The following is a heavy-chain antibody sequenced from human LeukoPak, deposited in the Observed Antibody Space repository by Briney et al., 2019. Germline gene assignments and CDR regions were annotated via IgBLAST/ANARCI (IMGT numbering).Heavy chain of an antibody. CDR1: GFNVSNNY. D-gene: IGHD2-21*02. CDR3: ARYVVVTAYFDY. CDR2: IYYSGST. Sequence: GSLRLSCAASGFNVSNNYMTWIRQPPGKGLEWIGYIYYSGSTNYNPSLKSRVTISVDTSKNQFSLKLSSVTAADTAVYYCARYVVVTAYFDYWGQGTLVTVSS. V-gene: IGHV4-59*02. J-gene: IGHJ4*02.